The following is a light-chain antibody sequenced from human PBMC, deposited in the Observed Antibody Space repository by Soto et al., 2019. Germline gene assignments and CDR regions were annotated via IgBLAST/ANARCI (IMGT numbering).Light chain of an antibody. CDR3: QQYGSSPVA. CDR2: GAS. Sequence: EIVLTQSPGTLSLSPGERVTLSCRASQSVRSSFLAWYQQKPGQAPRLLIYGASSRATGIPDRFSGSGSGTDFTLTISRLEPEDFVVYYCQQYGSSPVAFGQGTRVEIK. J-gene: IGKJ1*01. CDR1: QSVRSSF. V-gene: IGKV3-20*01.